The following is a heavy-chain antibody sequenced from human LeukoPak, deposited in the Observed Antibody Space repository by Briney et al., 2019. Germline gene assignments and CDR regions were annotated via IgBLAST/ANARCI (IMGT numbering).Heavy chain of an antibody. J-gene: IGHJ4*02. D-gene: IGHD6-13*01. V-gene: IGHV4-59*08. CDR1: GGSISSYY. CDR3: ARLRDRAAAGPIDY. Sequence: SETLSLTRTVSGGSISSYYWSWIRQSPGRGLEWIGYIYYSGSTNYNPALKSRVTISVDTSKNQSSLKLSSVTAADTAVYYCARLRDRAAAGPIDYWGQGSLVTVSS. CDR2: IYYSGST.